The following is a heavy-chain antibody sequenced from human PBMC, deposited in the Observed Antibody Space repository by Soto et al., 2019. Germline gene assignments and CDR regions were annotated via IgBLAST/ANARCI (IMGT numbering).Heavy chain of an antibody. V-gene: IGHV5-10-1*01. Sequence: PGESLKISCKGSGYSFTSYWISWVRQMPGKGLEWMGRIDPSDSYTNYSPSFQGHVTISADKSISTAYLQWSSLKASDTAMYYCARPRSSSPVNYYYYGMDVWGQGTTVTVSS. D-gene: IGHD6-13*01. CDR1: GYSFTSYW. CDR3: ARPRSSSPVNYYYYGMDV. J-gene: IGHJ6*02. CDR2: IDPSDSYT.